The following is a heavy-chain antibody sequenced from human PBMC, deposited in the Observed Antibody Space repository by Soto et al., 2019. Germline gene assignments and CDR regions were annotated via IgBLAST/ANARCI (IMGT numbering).Heavy chain of an antibody. D-gene: IGHD6-13*01. CDR2: IKEDGSEK. CDR3: ARDRGGSSWYTVSDY. Sequence: GGSLRLSCAASGFTFSRYSMSWVRQAPGKGLDWVATIKEDGSEKYYVDSVKGRFTISRDNAKKSMYLQMNSLRAEDTALYYCARDRGGSSWYTVSDYWGQGSLVTAPQ. V-gene: IGHV3-7*03. CDR1: GFTFSRYS. J-gene: IGHJ4*02.